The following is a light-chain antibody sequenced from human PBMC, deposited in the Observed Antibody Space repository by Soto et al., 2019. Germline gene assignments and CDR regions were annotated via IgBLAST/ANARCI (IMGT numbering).Light chain of an antibody. Sequence: EIMMTQSPPTLSLSPCDRATLSCRPSQSVSSSLAWYQQKPGQAPRLLIYGASTRATGTPARFSGSGSGTEFTLTISSLQSEDFAVYYCQQYKNWPPITFGQGTRLEIK. CDR2: GAS. CDR3: QQYKNWPPIT. CDR1: QSVSSS. V-gene: IGKV3-15*01. J-gene: IGKJ5*01.